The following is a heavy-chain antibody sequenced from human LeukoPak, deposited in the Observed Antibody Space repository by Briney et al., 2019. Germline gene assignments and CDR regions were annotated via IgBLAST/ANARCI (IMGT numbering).Heavy chain of an antibody. CDR2: ISGSGGST. Sequence: GRSLRLSCAASGFTFSSYAMSWVRQAPGKGLEWVSAISGSGGSTYYADSVKGRFTISRDNSKNTLYLQTNSLRAEDTAVYYCAKALLRENDYWGQGTLVTVSS. CDR1: GFTFSSYA. D-gene: IGHD1-26*01. V-gene: IGHV3-23*01. CDR3: AKALLRENDY. J-gene: IGHJ4*02.